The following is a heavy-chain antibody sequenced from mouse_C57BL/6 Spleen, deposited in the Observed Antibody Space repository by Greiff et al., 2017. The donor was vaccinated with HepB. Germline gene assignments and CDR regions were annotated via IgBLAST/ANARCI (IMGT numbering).Heavy chain of an antibody. CDR1: GYTFTSYW. V-gene: IGHV1-55*01. J-gene: IGHJ3*01. D-gene: IGHD1-1*01. CDR2: IYPGSGSN. Sequence: QVQLQQPGAELVKPGASVKMSCKASGYTFTSYWITWVKQRPGQGLEWIGDIYPGSGSNNYNGKFKSKATLTVDTSSSTSYMQLSSLTSEASAVYYCARGYYGSSYQAWFAYWGQGTLVTVSA. CDR3: ARGYYGSSYQAWFAY.